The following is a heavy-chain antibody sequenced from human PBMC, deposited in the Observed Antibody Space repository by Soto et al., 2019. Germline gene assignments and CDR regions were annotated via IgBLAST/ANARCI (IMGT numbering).Heavy chain of an antibody. D-gene: IGHD6-13*01. CDR2: ISGSGGST. J-gene: IGHJ4*02. Sequence: EVQLLESGGGLVQPGGSLRLSCAASGFTFSSYAMNWVRQAPGKGLEWVSVISGSGGSTYYADSVKGRFTISRDNSTNPLYLPMNRLRAEDTAVYYCARRGPGTYFDDWGQGTLVTVSS. V-gene: IGHV3-23*01. CDR3: ARRGPGTYFDD. CDR1: GFTFSSYA.